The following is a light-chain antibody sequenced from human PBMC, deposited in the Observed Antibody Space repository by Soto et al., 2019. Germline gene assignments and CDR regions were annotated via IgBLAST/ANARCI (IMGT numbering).Light chain of an antibody. CDR1: QSVSSY. V-gene: IGKV3-11*01. CDR3: QQRSNWPPIFT. CDR2: DAS. Sequence: EIVLTQSPATLSLSPGERATLSCRASQSVSSYLAWYQQKPGQAPRLLIYDASNSATGIPARFSGSGSGTDFTLTISSLEPEDFAVYYCQQRSNWPPIFTFGPGTKVDI. J-gene: IGKJ3*01.